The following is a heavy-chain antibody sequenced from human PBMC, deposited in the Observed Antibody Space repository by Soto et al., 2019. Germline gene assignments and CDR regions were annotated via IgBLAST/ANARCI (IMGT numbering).Heavy chain of an antibody. CDR2: LYSAGST. D-gene: IGHD1-1*01. J-gene: IGHJ5*02. Sequence: GGSLRLSCAASGFTVSSKYMSWVRQAPGKGREWVSVLYSAGSTYYANSIKGRFTISRHNSKNTLYLQMNSLRAEDTAVYYCARDRPSTTPWGQGTLVTVSS. V-gene: IGHV3-53*04. CDR1: GFTVSSKY. CDR3: ARDRPSTTP.